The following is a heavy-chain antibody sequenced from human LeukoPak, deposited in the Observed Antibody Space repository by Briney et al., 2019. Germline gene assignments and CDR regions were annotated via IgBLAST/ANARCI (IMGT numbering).Heavy chain of an antibody. V-gene: IGHV5-51*01. J-gene: IGHJ4*02. D-gene: IGHD3-16*02. CDR3: ARQSYTTVEY. Sequence: HGESLKISCKGSGYSFTTFWIGWVRQMPGKGLEWMGIIYPGDSDTRYSPSFQGQVTISADKSINTAYLQWSSLKASDTAMYYCARQSYTTVEYWGQGTLVTVSP. CDR2: IYPGDSDT. CDR1: GYSFTTFW.